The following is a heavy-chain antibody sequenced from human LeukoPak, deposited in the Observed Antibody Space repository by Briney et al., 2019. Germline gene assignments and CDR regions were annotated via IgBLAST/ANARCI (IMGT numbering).Heavy chain of an antibody. Sequence: GGSLRLSCAASQFTFSDYWMHWVRQAPGKGLVWVSRINSNGITTYYAGSVKGQFTISRDNAKNTVYLQLNSLRAEDTAMYYCARGSYNWNDVHASDVWGQGTMVTVSS. CDR2: INSNGITT. D-gene: IGHD1-1*01. CDR3: ARGSYNWNDVHASDV. CDR1: QFTFSDYW. V-gene: IGHV3-74*01. J-gene: IGHJ3*01.